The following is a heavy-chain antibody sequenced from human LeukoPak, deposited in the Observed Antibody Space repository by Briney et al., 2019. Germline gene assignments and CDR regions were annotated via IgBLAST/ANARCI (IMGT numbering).Heavy chain of an antibody. D-gene: IGHD2-2*02. CDR3: ARAGRLCVGTSCYRSSYYYYCMDV. V-gene: IGHV1-69*05. J-gene: IGHJ6*03. Sequence: SVKVSCKASGGTFSSYAISWVRQAPGQGLEWMGGIIPIFGTANYAQKFQGRVTMTRDMSTSTVYMELSSLRSEDTAVYYCARAGRLCVGTSCYRSSYYYYCMDVWGKGTTVTVSS. CDR1: GGTFSSYA. CDR2: IIPIFGTA.